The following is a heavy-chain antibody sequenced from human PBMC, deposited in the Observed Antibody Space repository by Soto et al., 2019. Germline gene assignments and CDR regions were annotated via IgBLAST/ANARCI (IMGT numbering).Heavy chain of an antibody. D-gene: IGHD3-9*01. CDR2: IIPMFGTP. CDR3: ARYYDILTGPDY. J-gene: IGHJ4*02. Sequence: SVKVSCKASGVTFNRQDMRWVRQAPGQGLEWMGGIIPMFGTPHYAEKFQDRVTITADESISTAYLQWSSLKASDTAMYYCARYYDILTGPDYWGQGALVTVSS. V-gene: IGHV1-69*13. CDR1: GVTFNRQD.